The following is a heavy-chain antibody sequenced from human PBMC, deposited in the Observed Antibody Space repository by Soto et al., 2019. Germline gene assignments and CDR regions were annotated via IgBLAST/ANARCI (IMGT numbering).Heavy chain of an antibody. Sequence: PSETLSLTCTVSGGSISSYYWSWIRQPPGKGLEWIGYIYYSGSTNYNPSLKSRVTISVDTSKNQFSLKLSSVTAADTAVYYCARYIAARRGYYYGMDVWGQGTTVTVSS. CDR1: GGSISSYY. CDR2: IYYSGST. J-gene: IGHJ6*02. V-gene: IGHV4-59*01. D-gene: IGHD6-6*01. CDR3: ARYIAARRGYYYGMDV.